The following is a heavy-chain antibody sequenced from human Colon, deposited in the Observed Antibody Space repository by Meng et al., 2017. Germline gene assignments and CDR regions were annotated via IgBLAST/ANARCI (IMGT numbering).Heavy chain of an antibody. D-gene: IGHD3-22*01. V-gene: IGHV4-4*02. J-gene: IGHJ4*02. CDR2: TSHSGST. CDR1: GGSISRSDW. CDR3: ASSDYYRSDY. Sequence: QVLLLASAPGLVKPSEAQSLTCAVSGGSISRSDWLSWVRQPPGKGLELIWETSHSGSTNYSPSLKSRVTISLDKSKNQLSLKLNSVTAADTAVYYCASSDYYRSDYWGQGTLVTVSS.